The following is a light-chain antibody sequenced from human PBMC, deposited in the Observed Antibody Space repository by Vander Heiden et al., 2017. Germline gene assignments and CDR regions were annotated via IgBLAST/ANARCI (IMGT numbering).Light chain of an antibody. CDR3: QQSDCNPSLT. Sequence: DIQMTQSPSSLSASVGDRVTITCRASQSISSYLNWYQQKPGKAPKLLIYAASSLQSGVPSRFSGSGYGTDFTLTISSLQPEDFAPYYCQQSDCNPSLTFGGGTKVEIK. V-gene: IGKV1-39*01. CDR1: QSISSY. CDR2: AAS. J-gene: IGKJ4*01.